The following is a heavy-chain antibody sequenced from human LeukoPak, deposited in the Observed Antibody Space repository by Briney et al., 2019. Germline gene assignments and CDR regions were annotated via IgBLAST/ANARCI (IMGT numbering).Heavy chain of an antibody. V-gene: IGHV3-21*01. CDR1: GFTFSSYS. CDR2: ISSSSSYI. J-gene: IGHJ2*01. D-gene: IGHD6-25*01. Sequence: PGGSLRLSCAASGFTFSSYSMNWVRQAPGKGLEWVSSISSSSSYIYYADSVKGRFTISRDNAKNSLYLQMNSLRVEDTVVYYCARGPPWYFDLWGRGTLVTASS. CDR3: ARGPPWYFDL.